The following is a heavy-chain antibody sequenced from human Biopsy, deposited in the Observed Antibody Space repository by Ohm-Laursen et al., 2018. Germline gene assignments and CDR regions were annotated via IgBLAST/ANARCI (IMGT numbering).Heavy chain of an antibody. J-gene: IGHJ6*02. V-gene: IGHV4-4*07. CDR1: GASITSYY. Sequence: SDTLSLTCTVSGASITSYYWSWIRQPAGKGLEWIGHTYKGGNTNHNPSLKSRVSMSVDTSKNQLSLTLRSVTAADTAVYYCARDLPSSYYYAMDVWGQGITVTVSS. CDR3: ARDLPSSYYYAMDV. CDR2: TYKGGNT.